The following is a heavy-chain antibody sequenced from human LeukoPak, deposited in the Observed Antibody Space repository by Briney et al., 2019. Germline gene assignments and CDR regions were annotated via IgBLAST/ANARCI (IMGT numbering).Heavy chain of an antibody. CDR2: IYSGGST. J-gene: IGHJ4*02. D-gene: IGHD3-22*01. V-gene: IGHV3-53*01. CDR3: ARARLQDYYDSSGYFDY. CDR1: GFTVSSNY. Sequence: GGSLRLSCAASGFTVSSNYMSWVRQAPGKGLEWVSVIYSGGSTYYADSVKGRFTISRDNSKNTLYLQMNSLRAEDTAVYYCARARLQDYYDSSGYFDYWGQGTLVTVSS.